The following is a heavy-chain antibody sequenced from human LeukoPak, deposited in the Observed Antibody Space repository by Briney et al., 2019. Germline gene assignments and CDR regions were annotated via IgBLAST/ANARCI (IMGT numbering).Heavy chain of an antibody. CDR3: AKDHDYVWGSYRSGYYFDY. J-gene: IGHJ4*02. Sequence: GGSLRLSCAASGFTFSSYAMSWVRQAPGKGLEWVSAISGSGGSTYYADSVKGRFTISRDNSKNTLYLQMNSLRAEDTAVYYCAKDHDYVWGSYRSGYYFDYWGQGTLVTVSS. CDR1: GFTFSSYA. CDR2: ISGSGGST. V-gene: IGHV3-23*01. D-gene: IGHD3-16*02.